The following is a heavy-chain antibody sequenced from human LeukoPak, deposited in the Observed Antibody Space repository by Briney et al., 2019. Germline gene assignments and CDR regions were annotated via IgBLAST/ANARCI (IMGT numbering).Heavy chain of an antibody. CDR1: GDSISSSGNF. V-gene: IGHV4-39*01. D-gene: IGHD5-24*01. CDR3: ARHEEEDGYNAKTFDY. J-gene: IGHJ4*02. Sequence: SETLSLTCTVSGDSISSSGNFWGWVRQPPGRGLEWIASTYYSRNTYYNPSLKSRVTISLDTSKNQFSLKLSSVTAADTAVYYCARHEEEDGYNAKTFDYWGQGTLVTVSS. CDR2: TYYSRNT.